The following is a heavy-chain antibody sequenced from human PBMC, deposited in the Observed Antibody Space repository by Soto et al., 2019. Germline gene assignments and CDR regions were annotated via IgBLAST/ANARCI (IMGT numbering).Heavy chain of an antibody. V-gene: IGHV1-46*01. D-gene: IGHD5-18*01. CDR2: INPSGGST. Sequence: GASVKVSCKASGYTFTSYYMHWVRQAPGQGLEWMGIINPSGGSTSYAQKFQGRVTMTRDTSTSTVYMELSSLRSEDTAVYYCARDRLLQLWYQSYYYYGMDVWGQGTTVTVSS. J-gene: IGHJ6*02. CDR1: GYTFTSYY. CDR3: ARDRLLQLWYQSYYYYGMDV.